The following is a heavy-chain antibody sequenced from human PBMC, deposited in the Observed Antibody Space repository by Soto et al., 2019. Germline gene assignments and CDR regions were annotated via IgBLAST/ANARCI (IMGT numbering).Heavy chain of an antibody. CDR1: GFTFSSYA. D-gene: IGHD1-26*01. CDR3: AKDDKEYSGSHNAFDI. V-gene: IGHV3-23*01. J-gene: IGHJ3*02. Sequence: GGSRRRSCAASGFTFSSYAMSWVRQAPGKGLGWVSAISGSGGSTYYADSVNGRFTISRDNSKNTLYLQMNSLRAEDTAVYYCAKDDKEYSGSHNAFDIWGQGTMVTVSS. CDR2: ISGSGGST.